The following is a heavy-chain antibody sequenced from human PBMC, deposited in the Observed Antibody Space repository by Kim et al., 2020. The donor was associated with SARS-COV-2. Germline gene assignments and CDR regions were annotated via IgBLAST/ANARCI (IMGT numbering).Heavy chain of an antibody. Sequence: SLKRRITISVDTSKNQFSLKLSSVTAADTAVYYCARDRTHPGYYYYGMDVWGQGTTVTVSS. V-gene: IGHV4-30-2*05. J-gene: IGHJ6*02. CDR3: ARDRTHPGYYYYGMDV. D-gene: IGHD1-7*01.